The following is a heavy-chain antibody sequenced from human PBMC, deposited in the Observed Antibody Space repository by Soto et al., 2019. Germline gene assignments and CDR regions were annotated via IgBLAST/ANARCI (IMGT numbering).Heavy chain of an antibody. CDR3: ANSVLSYGNFDY. J-gene: IGHJ4*02. CDR1: GFTFDDYA. CDR2: LSWNSGSI. Sequence: EVQLVESGGGLVQPGRSLRLSCAASGFTFDDYAMHWVRQAPGKGLEWVSRLSWNSGSIGYADSVKGRFTIPRDNANNSLYLHITSLSAEATALYYCANSVLSYGNFDYCGQGTLVTVSS. D-gene: IGHD5-18*01. V-gene: IGHV3-9*01.